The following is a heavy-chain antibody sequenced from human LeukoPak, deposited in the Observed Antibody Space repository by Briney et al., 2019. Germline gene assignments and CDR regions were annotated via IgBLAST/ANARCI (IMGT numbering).Heavy chain of an antibody. CDR2: IYTSGST. Sequence: SETLSLTCTVSGGSISSGSYYWSWIRQPAGKGLEWIGRIYTSGSTNYNPSLKSRVTISEDTSKSQFSLKLSSVTAADTAVYYCAREKVAATGSYYYYYMDVWGRGTTVTISS. V-gene: IGHV4-61*02. D-gene: IGHD6-25*01. CDR1: GGSISSGSYY. J-gene: IGHJ6*03. CDR3: AREKVAATGSYYYYYMDV.